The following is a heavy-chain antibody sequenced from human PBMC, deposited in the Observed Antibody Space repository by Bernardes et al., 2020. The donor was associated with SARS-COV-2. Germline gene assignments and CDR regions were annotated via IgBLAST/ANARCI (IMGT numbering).Heavy chain of an antibody. CDR1: GFTFSSYS. CDR3: ARDPPRTIFGVVIFYYYGMDV. V-gene: IGHV3-48*02. CDR2: ISSSSSTI. D-gene: IGHD3-3*01. J-gene: IGHJ6*02. Sequence: GGSLRLSCAASGFTFSSYSMNWVRQAPGKGLEWVSYISSSSSTIYYADSVKGRFTISRDNAKNSLYLQMNSLRDEDTAVYYCARDPPRTIFGVVIFYYYGMDVWGQGTTVTVSS.